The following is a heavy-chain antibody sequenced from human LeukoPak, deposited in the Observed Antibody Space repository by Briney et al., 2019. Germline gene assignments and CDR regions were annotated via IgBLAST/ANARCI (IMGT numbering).Heavy chain of an antibody. Sequence: GGSLRLSCAASGFTFSSYWTSWVRQAPGKGLEWVANIKEDGSEKYFVDSVKGRFTISRDNAKNSLYLQMNSLRAEDTAVYYCARGRDFDYWGQGTLVTVSS. CDR1: GFTFSSYW. V-gene: IGHV3-7*03. CDR3: ARGRDFDY. CDR2: IKEDGSEK. J-gene: IGHJ4*02.